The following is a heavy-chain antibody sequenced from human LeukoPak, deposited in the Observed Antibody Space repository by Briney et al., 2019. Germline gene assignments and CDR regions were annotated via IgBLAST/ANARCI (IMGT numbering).Heavy chain of an antibody. CDR3: ARLPAYYYGMDV. J-gene: IGHJ6*02. CDR2: NYSGSTT. Sequence: SGGSLRLSCAASGFAVSANYMNWVRQAPGKGLEWVSVNYSGSTTYYADSVKGRFPISRDNSKNTLYLQMNRLRAEDTAVYYCARLPAYYYGMDVWGQGTTVTVSS. V-gene: IGHV3-66*04. CDR1: GFAVSANY.